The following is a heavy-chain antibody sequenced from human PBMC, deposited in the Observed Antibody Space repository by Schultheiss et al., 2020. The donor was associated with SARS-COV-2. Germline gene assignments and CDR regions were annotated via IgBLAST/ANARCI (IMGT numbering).Heavy chain of an antibody. Sequence: SETLSLTCTVSGGSVSSGSYYWSWIRQPPGKGLEWIGYIYHSGSTYYNPSLKSRVTISVDTSKNQFSLKLSSVTAADTAVYYCARDVGAVAGSNFDYWGQGTLVTVSS. D-gene: IGHD6-19*01. CDR3: ARDVGAVAGSNFDY. CDR2: IYHSGST. V-gene: IGHV4-39*02. J-gene: IGHJ4*02. CDR1: GGSVSSGSYY.